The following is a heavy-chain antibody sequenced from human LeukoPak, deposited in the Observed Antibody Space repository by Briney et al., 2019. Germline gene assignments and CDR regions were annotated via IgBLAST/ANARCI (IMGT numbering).Heavy chain of an antibody. CDR1: GFTFSDYY. CDR3: ARDVSRRSVAVAERDYYGMDV. D-gene: IGHD6-19*01. V-gene: IGHV3-11*01. CDR2: ISSSGSTI. J-gene: IGHJ6*02. Sequence: GGSLRLSCAASGFTFSDYYMSWIRQAPGKGLEWVSYISSSGSTIYYADSVKGRFTISRDNAKNSLYLQMNSLRAGDTAVYYCARDVSRRSVAVAERDYYGMDVWGQGTTVTVSS.